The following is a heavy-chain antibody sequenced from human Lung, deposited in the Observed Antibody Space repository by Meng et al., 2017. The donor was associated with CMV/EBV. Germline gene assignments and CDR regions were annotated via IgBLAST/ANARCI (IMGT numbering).Heavy chain of an antibody. CDR1: GYTFTSYG. CDR3: VRDDRYTGYDRFDA. Sequence: SVXVSXXPSGYTFTSYGISWVRQAPGQGLEWMGWISAYNGRSNYPQRLQGRVTMTTDTSTSTAYMELRSLRSDDTAMYYCVRDDRYTGYDRFDAWGQGTXVTVSS. J-gene: IGHJ4*01. V-gene: IGHV1-18*01. D-gene: IGHD5-12*01. CDR2: ISAYNGRS.